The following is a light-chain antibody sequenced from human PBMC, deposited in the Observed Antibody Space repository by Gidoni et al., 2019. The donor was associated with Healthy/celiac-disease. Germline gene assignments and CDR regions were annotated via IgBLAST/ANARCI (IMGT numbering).Light chain of an antibody. CDR2: GAS. J-gene: IGKJ2*01. CDR1: QSVSSSY. Sequence: EIVLTQSPGTLSLSPGERATLSCSASQSVSSSYLAWYQQKPGQAPRLLIYGASSRATGIPDRFSGSGCGTDFTLTISRLEPEDFAVYYCQQYGSSPPVTFGQGTKLEIK. CDR3: QQYGSSPPVT. V-gene: IGKV3-20*01.